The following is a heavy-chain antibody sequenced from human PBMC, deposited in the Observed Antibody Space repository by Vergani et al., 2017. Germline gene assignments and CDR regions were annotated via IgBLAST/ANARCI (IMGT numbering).Heavy chain of an antibody. CDR3: AKENGGGVYYYYGMDV. D-gene: IGHD2-21*01. V-gene: IGHV3-43*02. CDR2: ISGDGGST. J-gene: IGHJ6*02. CDR1: GFTFDAYA. Sequence: EVQLVESGGGVVQPGGSLRLSCAASGFTFDAYAMHWVRQAPGKGLEWVSLISGDGGSTYYADSVKGRFTIYRDNSKNSLYLQMNSLRTEDTALYYCAKENGGGVYYYYGMDVWGQGTTVTVSS.